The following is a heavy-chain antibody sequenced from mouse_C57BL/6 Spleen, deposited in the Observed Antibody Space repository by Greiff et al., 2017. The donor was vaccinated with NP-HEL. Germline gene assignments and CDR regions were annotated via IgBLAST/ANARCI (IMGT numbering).Heavy chain of an antibody. Sequence: QVQLQQPGAELVKPGASVKMSCKASGYTFTSYWITWVKQRPGQGLEWIGDIYPGSGSTNYNEKFKSKATLTVDTSSSTAYMQLSSLTSEDSAVYYCALATVVFYYFDDWGQGTTLTVSS. CDR1: GYTFTSYW. V-gene: IGHV1-55*01. D-gene: IGHD1-1*01. CDR2: IYPGSGST. J-gene: IGHJ2*01. CDR3: ALATVVFYYFDD.